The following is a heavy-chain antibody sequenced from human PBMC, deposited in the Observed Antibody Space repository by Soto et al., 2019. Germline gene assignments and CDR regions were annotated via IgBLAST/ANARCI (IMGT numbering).Heavy chain of an antibody. CDR3: ARCSIAAAVGCGY. CDR2: IDPSDSYT. D-gene: IGHD6-13*01. V-gene: IGHV5-10-1*01. Sequence: GESLKICYKGSGYSFTSYWISWLRQMPGKGLEWMGRIDPSDSYTNYSPSFQGHVTISADKSISTAYLQWSSLKASDTAMYYCARCSIAAAVGCGYWGQGTLVTVSS. CDR1: GYSFTSYW. J-gene: IGHJ4*02.